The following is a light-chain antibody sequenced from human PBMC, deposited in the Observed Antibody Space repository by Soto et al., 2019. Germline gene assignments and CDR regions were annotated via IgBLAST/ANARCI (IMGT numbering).Light chain of an antibody. V-gene: IGLV2-14*03. CDR1: SSDVGGYNF. J-gene: IGLJ1*01. CDR2: EVT. Sequence: QSVLTQPASVSGSPGQSITTSCTGTSSDVGGYNFVSWYQQLPGKAPKLMIYEVTSRPSGVSNRFSGSKSGNTASLTISGLQPEDEADYYCSSYTTSSTVVFGTGTKVTVL. CDR3: SSYTTSSTVV.